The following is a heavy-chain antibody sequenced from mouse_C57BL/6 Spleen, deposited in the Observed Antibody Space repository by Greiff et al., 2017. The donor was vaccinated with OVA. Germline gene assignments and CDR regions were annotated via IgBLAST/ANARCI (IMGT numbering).Heavy chain of an antibody. J-gene: IGHJ4*01. CDR1: GYTFTDYY. Sequence: EVQLQQSGPELVKPGASVKISCKASGYTFTDYYMNWVKQSHGKSLEWIGDINPNNGGTSYNQKFKGKATLTVDKSSSTAYMELRSLTSEDSAVYYCARLRDYDEGQDYWGQGTSVTVSS. D-gene: IGHD2-4*01. CDR3: ARLRDYDEGQDY. V-gene: IGHV1-26*01. CDR2: INPNNGGT.